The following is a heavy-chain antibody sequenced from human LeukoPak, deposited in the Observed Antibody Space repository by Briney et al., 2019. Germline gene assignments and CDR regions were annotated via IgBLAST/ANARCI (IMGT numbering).Heavy chain of an antibody. Sequence: EWVSYISSSGSTIYSADSVKGRFTISRDNAKTSLYLQMNSLRAEDTAVYYCARDYGNAFDIWGQGTMVTVSS. D-gene: IGHD4-17*01. J-gene: IGHJ3*02. CDR2: ISSSGSTI. V-gene: IGHV3-11*01. CDR3: ARDYGNAFDI.